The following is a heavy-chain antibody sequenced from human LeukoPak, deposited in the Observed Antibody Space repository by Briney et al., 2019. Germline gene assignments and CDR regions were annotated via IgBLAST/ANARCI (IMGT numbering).Heavy chain of an antibody. J-gene: IGHJ4*02. V-gene: IGHV4-59*01. CDR1: GGSISSYY. D-gene: IGHD5-12*01. CDR2: ISYSGTT. Sequence: PSETLSLTCTVSGGSISSYYWNWIRQPPGKGLEWMGYISYSGTTNYNPSLKSRVIISVDTSKKQFSLKLTSATAADTAVYYCARGDDYKSTLFDYWGQGTLVTVSS. CDR3: ARGDDYKSTLFDY.